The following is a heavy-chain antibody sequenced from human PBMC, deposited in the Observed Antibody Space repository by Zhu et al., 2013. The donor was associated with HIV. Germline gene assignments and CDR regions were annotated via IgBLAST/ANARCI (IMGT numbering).Heavy chain of an antibody. D-gene: IGHD5-18*01. CDR3: ATVYTYDSVPKF. Sequence: QVRLVQSGAEVRKPGASVKVSCKASGYTFSTYYMHWVRQAPGQGLEWMGIINPSGGSTKYEQKFQGRLTMTRDTTTSTDFMELRSLRSGDTAVYYCATVYTYDSVPKFWGQGTLVTVSS. CDR2: INPSGGST. CDR1: GYTFSTYY. V-gene: IGHV1-46*01. J-gene: IGHJ4*02.